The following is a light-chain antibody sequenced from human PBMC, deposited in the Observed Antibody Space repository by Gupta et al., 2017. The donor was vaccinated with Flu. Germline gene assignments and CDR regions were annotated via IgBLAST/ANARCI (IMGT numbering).Light chain of an antibody. Sequence: QGDSLRSYYASWYQQKPGQAPILVIYNKNNRPSGIPDRFSGSSSGKTASLTITGAQAEDEADYYGNSRDRSGRYKVFGGGTKLTVL. J-gene: IGLJ3*02. CDR2: NKN. CDR1: SLRSYY. V-gene: IGLV3-19*01. CDR3: NSRDRSGRYKV.